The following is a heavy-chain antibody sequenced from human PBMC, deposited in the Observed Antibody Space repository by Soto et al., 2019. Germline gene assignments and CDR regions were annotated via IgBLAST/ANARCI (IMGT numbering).Heavy chain of an antibody. CDR2: VNPRGGRP. CDR1: GYSFINHC. CDR3: ARGDADNYYFLDY. J-gene: IGHJ4*02. V-gene: IGHV1-46*03. Sequence: ASVKVSFKASGYSFINHCFHGARQAPGQGPEWMGIVNPRGGRPTYSQKFQGRVTMTTDTSTGTVYMELSSLTSEDTAVYYCARGDADNYYFLDYWGQGTPVTVSS. D-gene: IGHD3-10*01.